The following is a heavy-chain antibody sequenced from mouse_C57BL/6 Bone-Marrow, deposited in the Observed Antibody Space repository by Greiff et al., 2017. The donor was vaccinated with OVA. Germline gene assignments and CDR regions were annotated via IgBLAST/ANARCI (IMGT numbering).Heavy chain of an antibody. Sequence: QVQLQQPGAELVRPGTSVKLSCKASGYTFTSYWMHWVKQRPGQGLEWIGVIDPSDSYTNSNQKFKGKATLTVDTSSSTAYMQLSSLTSEDSAVYYCARFALRDYFDYWGQGTTLTVSS. V-gene: IGHV1-59*01. CDR2: IDPSDSYT. J-gene: IGHJ2*01. CDR3: ARFALRDYFDY. CDR1: GYTFTSYW.